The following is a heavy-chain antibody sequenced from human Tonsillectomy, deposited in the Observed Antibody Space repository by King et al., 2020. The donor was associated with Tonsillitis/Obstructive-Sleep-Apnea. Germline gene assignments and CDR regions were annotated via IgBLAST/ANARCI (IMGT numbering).Heavy chain of an antibody. CDR3: AHDYGGATDA. V-gene: IGHV4-34*01. CDR2: INHSGSP. Sequence: VQLQQWGAGLLKPSETLSLTCAVYGVSFSGYYWNWIRQPPGKGLEWIGEINHSGSPNYNPSLKSRVTISVVPSKNQFSLKLTSVTAADTAVYYCAHDYGGATDAWGKGTTVTVSS. CDR1: GVSFSGYY. J-gene: IGHJ6*04. D-gene: IGHD4-17*01.